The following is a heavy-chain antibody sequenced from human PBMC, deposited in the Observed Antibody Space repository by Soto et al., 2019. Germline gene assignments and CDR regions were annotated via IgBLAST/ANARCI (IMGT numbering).Heavy chain of an antibody. Sequence: QVQLVQSGAEVKKPGASVKVSCKASGYTFTSYDINWVRQATGQGLEWMGWMNPNSGNTGYAQKFQGRVTMTRNTSISTAYMELSSLRSEDTAVYYRARGSWVQLWYYFDYWGQGTLVTVSS. CDR1: GYTFTSYD. J-gene: IGHJ4*02. CDR2: MNPNSGNT. V-gene: IGHV1-8*01. CDR3: ARGSWVQLWYYFDY. D-gene: IGHD5-18*01.